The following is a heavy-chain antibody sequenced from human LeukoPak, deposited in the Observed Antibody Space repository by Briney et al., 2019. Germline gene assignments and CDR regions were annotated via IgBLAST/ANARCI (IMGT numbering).Heavy chain of an antibody. J-gene: IGHJ3*02. CDR1: GGTFSSYA. V-gene: IGHV1-69*04. Sequence: CSVTVSCKASGGTFSSYAISWVRQAPGQGLEWMGRIIPILGIANYAQKFQGRVTITADKSTSTAYMELSSLRSEDTAVYYCARDPTPELYGDGAFDIWGQGTLVTVSS. D-gene: IGHD4-17*01. CDR3: ARDPTPELYGDGAFDI. CDR2: IIPILGIA.